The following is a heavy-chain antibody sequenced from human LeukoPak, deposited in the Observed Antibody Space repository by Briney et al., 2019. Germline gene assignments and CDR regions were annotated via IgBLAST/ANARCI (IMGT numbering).Heavy chain of an antibody. D-gene: IGHD6-6*01. CDR2: ISGSGGST. CDR3: AKDSGYSSSSTAFDI. J-gene: IGHJ3*02. V-gene: IGHV3-23*01. CDR1: GFTFSSYA. Sequence: GGSLRLSCAASGFTFSSYAMSWVRQAPGKGLEWVSGISGSGGSTYYADSVKGRFTISRDNSKNTLYLQMNSLRAEDTAVYYCAKDSGYSSSSTAFDIWGQGTMVTVSS.